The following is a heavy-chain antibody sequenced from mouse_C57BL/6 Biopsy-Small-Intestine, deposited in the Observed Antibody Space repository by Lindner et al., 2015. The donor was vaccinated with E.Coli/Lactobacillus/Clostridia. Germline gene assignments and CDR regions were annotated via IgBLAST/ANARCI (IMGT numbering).Heavy chain of an antibody. CDR3: ARELETAGSDY. CDR2: IIPIVDMT. Sequence: SVKVSCKPFGDTFNTYSIVWVRQTRGQGLEWMGGIIPIVDMTTYAQKFQDRVTITADKSTATVYMELRSLTADDTAVYFCARELETAGSDYWGQGTQVTVSS. D-gene: IGHD3-1*01. J-gene: IGHJ4*01. V-gene: IGHV1-81*01. CDR1: GDTFNTYS.